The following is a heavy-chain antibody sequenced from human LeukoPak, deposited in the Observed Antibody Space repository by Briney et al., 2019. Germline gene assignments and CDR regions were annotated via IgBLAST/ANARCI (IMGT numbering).Heavy chain of an antibody. J-gene: IGHJ4*02. D-gene: IGHD3-22*01. CDR1: GFTFSSYA. CDR3: ARLGYYYDGTGYYYLSY. V-gene: IGHV3-66*01. Sequence: PGGSLRLSCAASGFTFSSYAMSWVRQSPGKGLDWVAAIYSGSSTYYADSVKGRFTISRDSSRNTLYLQMNSLRAEDTAVYYCARLGYYYDGTGYYYLSYWGQGTLVTVSS. CDR2: IYSGSST.